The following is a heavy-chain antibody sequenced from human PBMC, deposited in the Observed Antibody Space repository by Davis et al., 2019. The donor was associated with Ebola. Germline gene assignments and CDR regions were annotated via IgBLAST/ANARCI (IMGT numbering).Heavy chain of an antibody. CDR2: ISYDGSNK. J-gene: IGHJ4*02. V-gene: IGHV3-30*03. CDR1: GFTFSSYG. Sequence: GGSLRLSCAASGFTFSSYGMHWARQAPGKGLEWVAVISYDGSNKYYADSVKGRFTISRDNSKNTLYLQMNSLRAEDTAVYYCAVSGSGYYRFDYWGQGTLVTVSS. D-gene: IGHD3-22*01. CDR3: AVSGSGYYRFDY.